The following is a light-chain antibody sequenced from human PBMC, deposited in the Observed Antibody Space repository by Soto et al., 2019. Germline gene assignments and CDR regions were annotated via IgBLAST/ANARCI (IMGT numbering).Light chain of an antibody. J-gene: IGLJ1*01. CDR3: SSYAGSSNV. Sequence: QSVLTQPPSASGSPGQSVAISCTGTSSDVGGYSCVTWYQQHPGKAPKLMIYEANKRPSGVPDRFSGSKSGNTASLTVSGLQAEDEADYYCSSYAGSSNVFGTGTKVTVL. V-gene: IGLV2-8*01. CDR2: EAN. CDR1: SSDVGGYSC.